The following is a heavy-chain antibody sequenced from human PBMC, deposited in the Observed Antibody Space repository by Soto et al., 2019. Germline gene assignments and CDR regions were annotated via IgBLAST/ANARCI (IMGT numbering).Heavy chain of an antibody. J-gene: IGHJ6*02. CDR2: IVVGSGNT. CDR1: GFTFTSSA. CDR3: AADLSAGSYLNYYYYGMDV. D-gene: IGHD1-26*01. V-gene: IGHV1-58*01. Sequence: SVKVSCKASGFTFTSSAVQWVRQARGQRLEWIGWIVVGSGNTNYAQKFQERVTITRDMSTSTAYMELSSLRSEDTAVYYCAADLSAGSYLNYYYYGMDVWGQGTTVTV.